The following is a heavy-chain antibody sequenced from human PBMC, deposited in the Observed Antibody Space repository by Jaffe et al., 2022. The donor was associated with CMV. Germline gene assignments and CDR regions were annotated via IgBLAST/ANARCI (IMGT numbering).Heavy chain of an antibody. J-gene: IGHJ4*02. D-gene: IGHD2-21*02. CDR1: GYTFTSYY. Sequence: QVQLVQSGAEVKKPGASVKVSCKASGYTFTSYYMHWVRQAPGQGLEWMGIINPSGGSTSYAQKFQGRVTMTRDTSTSTVYMELSSLRSEDTAVYYCARVPRSAYCGGDCYVDYWGQGTLVTVSS. V-gene: IGHV1-46*01. CDR2: INPSGGST. CDR3: ARVPRSAYCGGDCYVDY.